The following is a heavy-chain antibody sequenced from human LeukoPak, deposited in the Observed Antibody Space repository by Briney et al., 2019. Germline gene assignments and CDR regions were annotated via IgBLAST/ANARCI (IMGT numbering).Heavy chain of an antibody. Sequence: SETLSLTCTVSGGSISPSYWSWIRQPPGKGLEWIGYIYYSGSTNYNPSLKSRVTISVDTSKNQFSLKLSSVTAADTAVYYCARGPQYCSDGSCYSYAFDIWGQGTMVTVSS. J-gene: IGHJ3*02. V-gene: IGHV4-59*01. D-gene: IGHD2-15*01. CDR3: ARGPQYCSDGSCYSYAFDI. CDR1: GGSISPSY. CDR2: IYYSGST.